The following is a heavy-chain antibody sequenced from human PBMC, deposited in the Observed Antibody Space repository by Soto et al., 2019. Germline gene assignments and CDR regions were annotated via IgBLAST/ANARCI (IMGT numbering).Heavy chain of an antibody. CDR1: GGSISSSSYY. V-gene: IGHV4-39*01. Sequence: ETLSLTCTVSGGSISSSSYYWGWIRQPPGKGLEWIGSISYSGSTYYNPSLKSRVTISVDTSKNQFSLKLSSVTAADTAVYFCARVGSGKEGAPWDWGQGTLVSVPS. J-gene: IGHJ4*02. D-gene: IGHD1-26*01. CDR2: ISYSGST. CDR3: ARVGSGKEGAPWD.